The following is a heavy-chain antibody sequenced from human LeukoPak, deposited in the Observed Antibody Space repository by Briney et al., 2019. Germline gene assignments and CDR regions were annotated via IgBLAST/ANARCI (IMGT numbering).Heavy chain of an antibody. V-gene: IGHV3-21*01. Sequence: PGGSLRLSCAASGFTFSSYSMNWVRQAPAKGLEWVASISSSSSYIYYADSVKGRFTISRHNAKNSLYLQMNSLRAEDTAVYYCARVTGAPRYYYMDVWGKGTTVTVSS. CDR1: GFTFSSYS. CDR3: ARVTGAPRYYYMDV. J-gene: IGHJ6*03. CDR2: ISSSSSYI. D-gene: IGHD3-10*01.